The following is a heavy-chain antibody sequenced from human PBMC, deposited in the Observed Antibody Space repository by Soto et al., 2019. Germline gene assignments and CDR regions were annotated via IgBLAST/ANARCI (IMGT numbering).Heavy chain of an antibody. D-gene: IGHD3-10*01. CDR1: GCTFSNYA. J-gene: IGHJ4*02. Sequence: EVQVLESGGGLVQPGGSLRLSCAASGCTFSNYAMSWVRQAPGKGLEWVSSISGSGGTTYYADSVKGRLTLSRDNPKNTLYLQMNSLRVEDTAVYYCAKNNMGYYLDYWGQGTLVTVSS. CDR2: ISGSGGTT. CDR3: AKNNMGYYLDY. V-gene: IGHV3-23*01.